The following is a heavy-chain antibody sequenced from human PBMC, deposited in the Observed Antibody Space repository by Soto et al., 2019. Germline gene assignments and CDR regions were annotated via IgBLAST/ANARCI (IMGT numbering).Heavy chain of an antibody. D-gene: IGHD1-26*01. J-gene: IGHJ3*02. CDR2: IWYDGS. CDR3: ARSGRWGYDPFDI. V-gene: IGHV3-33*01. CDR1: GFTFSSYA. Sequence: QVQLVESGGGVVQPGKSLRLSCAASGFTFSSYAMHWVRQAPGKGLEWVSIIWYDGSDADYVKGRFTISRDNSKNTLFLQMNSLRAEDTAVYYCARSGRWGYDPFDIWGQGTLVTVSS.